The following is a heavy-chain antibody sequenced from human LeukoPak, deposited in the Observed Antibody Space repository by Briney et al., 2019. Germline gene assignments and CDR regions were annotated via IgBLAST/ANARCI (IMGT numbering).Heavy chain of an antibody. CDR1: GGTFSSYA. J-gene: IGHJ4*02. CDR3: ASYCYDSSGYYYYSDY. Sequence: ASVKVSCKASGGTFSSYAISWVRQAPGQGLEWMGGIIPIFGTANYAQKFQGRVTITADESTSTAYMELSSLRSEDTAVYYCASYCYDSSGYYYYSDYWGQGTLVTVSS. D-gene: IGHD3-22*01. CDR2: IIPIFGTA. V-gene: IGHV1-69*13.